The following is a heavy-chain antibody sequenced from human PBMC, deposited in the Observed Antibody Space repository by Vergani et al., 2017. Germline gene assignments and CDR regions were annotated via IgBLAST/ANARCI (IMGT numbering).Heavy chain of an antibody. D-gene: IGHD2-15*01. J-gene: IGHJ6*02. V-gene: IGHV3-7*01. CDR1: GFTFSSYW. CDR3: AREIYRASSGGSCSPTYYYYGMDV. Sequence: EVQLVESGGGLVQPGGSLRLSCAASGFTFSSYWMSWVRQAPGKGLEWVANIKQDGSEKYYVDSVKGRFTISRDNAKNSLYLQMNSLRAEDTAVYYCAREIYRASSGGSCSPTYYYYGMDVWGQGTTVTVSS. CDR2: IKQDGSEK.